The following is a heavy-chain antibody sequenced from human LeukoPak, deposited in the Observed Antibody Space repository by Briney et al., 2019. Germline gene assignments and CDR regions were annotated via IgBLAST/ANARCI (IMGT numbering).Heavy chain of an antibody. CDR3: ARFLASVELGTDY. V-gene: IGHV1-69*13. CDR2: IIPIFGTA. J-gene: IGHJ4*02. Sequence: GASVKVSCKASGGTFSSYAISWVRQAPGQGLEWMGGIIPIFGTANYAQKFQGRVTITADESTSTAYMELSSLRSEDTAVYYCARFLASVELGTDYWGQGTLVTVSS. CDR1: GGTFSSYA. D-gene: IGHD3-16*01.